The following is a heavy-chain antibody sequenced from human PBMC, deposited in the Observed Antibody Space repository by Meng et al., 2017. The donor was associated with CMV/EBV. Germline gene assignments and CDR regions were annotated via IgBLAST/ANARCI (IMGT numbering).Heavy chain of an antibody. CDR2: INHSGST. V-gene: IGHV4-34*01. D-gene: IGHD3-3*01. CDR1: GGSFSGYY. J-gene: IGHJ5*02. Sequence: QVQLKPGGPGLLKPSETLSLTCAVYGGSFSGYYWSWIRQPPGKGLEWIGEINHSGSTNYNPSLKSRVTISVDTSKNQFSLKLSSVTAADTAVYYCARGSRRLPRFNWFDPWGQGTLVTVSS. CDR3: ARGSRRLPRFNWFDP.